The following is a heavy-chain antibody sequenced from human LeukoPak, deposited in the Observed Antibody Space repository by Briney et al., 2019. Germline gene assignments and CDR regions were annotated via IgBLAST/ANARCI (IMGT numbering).Heavy chain of an antibody. J-gene: IGHJ4*02. Sequence: SETLSLTCTVSGGSISSYYWSWIRQPPGKGLEWIGEINHSGSTNYNPSLKSRVTISVDTSKNQFSLKLSSVTAADTAVYYCARLRITMVRGVIDYWGQGTLVTVSS. CDR3: ARLRITMVRGVIDY. D-gene: IGHD3-10*01. CDR2: INHSGST. CDR1: GGSISSYY. V-gene: IGHV4-34*01.